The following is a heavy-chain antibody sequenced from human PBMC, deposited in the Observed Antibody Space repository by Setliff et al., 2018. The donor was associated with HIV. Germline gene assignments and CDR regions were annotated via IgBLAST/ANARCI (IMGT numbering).Heavy chain of an antibody. J-gene: IGHJ4*02. CDR3: ATDGSAFDR. CDR1: GFTFSGRW. Sequence: PGGSLRLSCVASGFTFSGRWMSWARQGSGKGLEWVASIKQNGGETYYVDSVKGRFTISRDNAKNTLYLQMNNVRADDTAVFYCATDGSAFDRWGQGTLVTVSS. D-gene: IGHD3-10*01. V-gene: IGHV3-7*03. CDR2: IKQNGGET.